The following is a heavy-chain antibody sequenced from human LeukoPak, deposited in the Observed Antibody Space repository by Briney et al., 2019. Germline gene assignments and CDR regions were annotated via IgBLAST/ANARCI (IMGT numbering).Heavy chain of an antibody. D-gene: IGHD3-10*01. Sequence: GGSLRLSCAASGFSFRSYGMHWVRQAPGKGLEWVAFIRYDGSNKYYADSVKGRFTISRDNSKNTLYLQMNSLRAEDTAVYYCAKDRGYYGSGSHFDYWGQGTLVTVSS. CDR1: GFSFRSYG. CDR3: AKDRGYYGSGSHFDY. V-gene: IGHV3-30*02. CDR2: IRYDGSNK. J-gene: IGHJ4*02.